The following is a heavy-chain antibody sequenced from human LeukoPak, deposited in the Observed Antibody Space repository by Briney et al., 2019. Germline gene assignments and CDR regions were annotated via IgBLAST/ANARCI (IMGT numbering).Heavy chain of an antibody. D-gene: IGHD1-1*01. CDR3: ARGPLTRLYYYYGMDV. CDR1: GFTFSSYW. J-gene: IGHJ6*04. V-gene: IGHV3-74*01. CDR2: INSDGSST. Sequence: GGSLRLSCAASGFTFSSYWMHWVRQAPGKGLVWFSRINSDGSSTSYADSVKGRFTISRDNAKNTLYLQMNSLRAEDTAVYYCARGPLTRLYYYYGMDVWGKGTTVTVSS.